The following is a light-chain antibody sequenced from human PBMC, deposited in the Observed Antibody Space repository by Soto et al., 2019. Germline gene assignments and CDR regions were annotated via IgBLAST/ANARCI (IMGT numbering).Light chain of an antibody. CDR2: LAS. J-gene: IGKJ1*01. Sequence: EIVLTQSPATLSSFPGDRVTLSCRASQAVNTRLAWYQHKPGQAPRLLIYLASNRAAGVPARFSGSGSGTDFTLPISDVEPEDFAVYYCHQRQSWPRTFGQGTKV. CDR3: HQRQSWPRT. V-gene: IGKV3-11*01. CDR1: QAVNTR.